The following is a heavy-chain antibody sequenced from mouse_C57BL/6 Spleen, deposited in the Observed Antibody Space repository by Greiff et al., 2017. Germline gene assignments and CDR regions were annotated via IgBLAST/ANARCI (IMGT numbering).Heavy chain of an antibody. CDR2: IDPSDSET. V-gene: IGHV1-52*01. D-gene: IGHD1-1*01. CDR1: GYTFTSYW. J-gene: IGHJ1*03. CDR3: ARPTTVVSPDYWYFDV. Sequence: VQLQQPGAELVRPGSSVKLSCKASGYTFTSYWMHWVKQRPIQGLEWIGNIDPSDSETHYNQKFKDKATLTVDKSSSTAYMQLSSLTSEDSAVYYCARPTTVVSPDYWYFDVWGTGTTVTVSS.